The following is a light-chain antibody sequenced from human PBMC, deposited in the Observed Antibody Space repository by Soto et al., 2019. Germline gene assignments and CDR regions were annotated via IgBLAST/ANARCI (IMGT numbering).Light chain of an antibody. CDR2: EVS. Sequence: QSVLTQPASVSGSPGQSITISCTGTSSDVGGYKHVSWYQHHPGKAPKLMIYEVSNRPSGVSNRFSGSKSGYTASLTISGLQAEDQADYYCNSPRSSGTRVFGTGTKVTVL. J-gene: IGLJ1*01. V-gene: IGLV2-14*01. CDR3: NSPRSSGTRV. CDR1: SSDVGGYKH.